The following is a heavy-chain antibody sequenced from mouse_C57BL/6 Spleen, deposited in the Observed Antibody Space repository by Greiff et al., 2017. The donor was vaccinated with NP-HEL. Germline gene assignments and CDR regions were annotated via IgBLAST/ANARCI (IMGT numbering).Heavy chain of an antibody. V-gene: IGHV1-26*01. D-gene: IGHD1-1*01. CDR1: GYTFTDYY. CDR2: INPNNGGT. J-gene: IGHJ3*01. CDR3: ARPPNYYGRAWFAY. Sequence: EVQLQQSGPELVKPGASVKISCKASGYTFTDYYMNWVKQSHGKSLEWIGDINPNNGGTSYNQKFKGKATLTVDKSSSTAYMELRSLTSEDSAVYYCARPPNYYGRAWFAYWGQGALVTVSA.